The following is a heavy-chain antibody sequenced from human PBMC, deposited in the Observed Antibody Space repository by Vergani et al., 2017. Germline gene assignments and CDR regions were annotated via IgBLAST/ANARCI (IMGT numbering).Heavy chain of an antibody. Sequence: EVQLVESGGGLVKPGGSLRLSCAASGFTFSSYSMNWVRQAPGKGLEWVSSISSSSNYIYYADSVKGRFTISRDNAKNSLYLQMNSLRAEDTAVYYCARGLDCSSTSCYLLGYWGQGTLVTVSS. CDR3: ARGLDCSSTSCYLLGY. V-gene: IGHV3-21*01. CDR2: ISSSSNYI. CDR1: GFTFSSYS. J-gene: IGHJ4*02. D-gene: IGHD2-2*01.